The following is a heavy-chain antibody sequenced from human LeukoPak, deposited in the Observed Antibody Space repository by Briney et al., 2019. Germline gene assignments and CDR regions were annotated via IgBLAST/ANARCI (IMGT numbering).Heavy chain of an antibody. CDR2: IYSGGST. J-gene: IGHJ6*02. Sequence: GGSLRLSCAASGFTVSSNYMSWVRQAPGKGLEWVSVIYSGGSTYYADSVKGRFTISRHNSKNTLYLQMNSLRAEDTAVYYCARDMGSSTSWYYYGMDVWGQGTTVTVFS. CDR1: GFTVSSNY. D-gene: IGHD2-2*01. CDR3: ARDMGSSTSWYYYGMDV. V-gene: IGHV3-53*01.